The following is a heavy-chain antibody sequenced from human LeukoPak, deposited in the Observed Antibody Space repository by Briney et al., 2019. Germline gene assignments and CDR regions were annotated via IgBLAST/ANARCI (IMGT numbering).Heavy chain of an antibody. D-gene: IGHD3-9*01. CDR1: GYTFTGYY. Sequence: ALVKVSCKASGYTFTGYYMHWVRQAPGQGLEWMRRINPNSGGTNYAQKFQGRVTMTRDTSISTAYMELSRLRSDDTAVYYCARDIGYFDWLFWGQGTLVTVSS. V-gene: IGHV1-2*06. CDR3: ARDIGYFDWLF. CDR2: INPNSGGT. J-gene: IGHJ4*02.